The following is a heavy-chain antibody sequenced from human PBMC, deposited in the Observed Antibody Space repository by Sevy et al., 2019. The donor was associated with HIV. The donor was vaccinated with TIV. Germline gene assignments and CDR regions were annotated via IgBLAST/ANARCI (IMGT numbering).Heavy chain of an antibody. Sequence: SETLSLTCTVSGRSISSYYWSWIRQPPGKGLEWIGYIYYSGSTNYNPSLKSRVTISVDTSKNQFSLKLSSVTAADTAVYYCARAHGITIVRAGVPRYYYYGMDVWGQGTTVTVSS. J-gene: IGHJ6*02. D-gene: IGHD3-10*01. CDR2: IYYSGST. CDR1: GRSISSYY. CDR3: ARAHGITIVRAGVPRYYYYGMDV. V-gene: IGHV4-59*01.